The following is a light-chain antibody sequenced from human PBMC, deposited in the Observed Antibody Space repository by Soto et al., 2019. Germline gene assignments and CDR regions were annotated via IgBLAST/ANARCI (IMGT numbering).Light chain of an antibody. CDR3: QQRSNWPPGFS. J-gene: IGKJ4*01. CDR2: DAS. Sequence: EIVLTQSPATLSLSPGERATLSCRASQSVSSYLAWYQQKPGQAPRLLIYDASNRATGIPARFSGSGSGTDFPLTISSLEPEDFAVYYCQQRSNWPPGFSFGGGTTLEIK. CDR1: QSVSSY. V-gene: IGKV3-11*01.